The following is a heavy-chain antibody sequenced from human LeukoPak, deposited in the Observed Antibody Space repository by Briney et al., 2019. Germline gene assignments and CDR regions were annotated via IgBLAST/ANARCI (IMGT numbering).Heavy chain of an antibody. Sequence: SVKVSCKASGGTFSSYAISWVRQAPGQGLEWMGGIIPIFGTANYAQKFQGRVTITADKSTSTAYMELSSLRSEDTAVYYCARDRRSGYDDYYYYYYMDVWGKGTTVTVSS. CDR1: GGTFSSYA. J-gene: IGHJ6*03. D-gene: IGHD5-12*01. CDR3: ARDRRSGYDDYYYYYYMDV. CDR2: IIPIFGTA. V-gene: IGHV1-69*06.